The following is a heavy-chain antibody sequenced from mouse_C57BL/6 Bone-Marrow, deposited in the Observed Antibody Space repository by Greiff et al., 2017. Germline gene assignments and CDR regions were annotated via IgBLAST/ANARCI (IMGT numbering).Heavy chain of an antibody. D-gene: IGHD2-4*01. Sequence: QVQLQQPGAELVKPGASVTLSCKASGYTFTSYWMHWVKQRPGRGLEWIGRIEPHSGGTKYNEKFKSKATLTVDKPSRTAYMQLSILTSEDSAVYYCSGYDYDWFAYWGQGTLVTVSA. CDR2: IEPHSGGT. CDR3: SGYDYDWFAY. V-gene: IGHV1-72*01. CDR1: GYTFTSYW. J-gene: IGHJ3*01.